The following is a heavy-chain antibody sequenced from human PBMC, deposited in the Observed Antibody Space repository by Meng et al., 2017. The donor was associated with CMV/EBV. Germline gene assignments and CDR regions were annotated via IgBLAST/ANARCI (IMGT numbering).Heavy chain of an antibody. CDR2: IYYSGST. CDR1: GGSISSGDYY. D-gene: IGHD3-3*01. J-gene: IGHJ4*02. Sequence: GQRQESGPGLVKPSQTLSLTCTGSGGSISSGDYYWSWIRQPPGKGLEWIGYIYYSGSTYYNPSLKSRVTISVDTSKNQFSLKLSSVTAADTAVYYCARDNRRGGVDYWGQGTLVTVSS. V-gene: IGHV4-30-4*08. CDR3: ARDNRRGGVDY.